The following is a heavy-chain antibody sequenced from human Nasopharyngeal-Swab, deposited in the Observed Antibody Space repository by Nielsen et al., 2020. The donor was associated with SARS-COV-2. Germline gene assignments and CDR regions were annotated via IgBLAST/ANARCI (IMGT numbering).Heavy chain of an antibody. CDR1: EFTFSTYW. J-gene: IGHJ6*02. Sequence: GESLKISCAASEFTFSTYWMSWVRQAPGKGLQWVANIRQDGNEKYYADSVRGRFTISRDNANHSLYLQMNSLRAEEPAVYYCVRHPNRCWDVWGQGTTVTVSS. CDR2: IRQDGNEK. CDR3: VRHPNRCWDV. D-gene: IGHD2-8*01. V-gene: IGHV3-7*01.